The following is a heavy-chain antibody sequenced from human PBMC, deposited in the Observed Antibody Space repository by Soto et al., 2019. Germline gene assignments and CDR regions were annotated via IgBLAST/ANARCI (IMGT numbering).Heavy chain of an antibody. CDR2: IYYSGST. J-gene: IGHJ3*02. V-gene: IGHV4-59*08. D-gene: IGHD4-17*01. CDR1: GGSISSYY. Sequence: SETLSLTCAVSGGSISSYYWSWIRQPPGKGLEWIGYIYYSGSTNYNPSLKSRVTISVDTSKNQFSLKLSSVTAADTAAYYCARHIGYGDYGAFDIWGQGTMVTVSS. CDR3: ARHIGYGDYGAFDI.